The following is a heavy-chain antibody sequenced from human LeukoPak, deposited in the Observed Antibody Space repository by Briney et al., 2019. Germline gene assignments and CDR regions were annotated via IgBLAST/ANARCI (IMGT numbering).Heavy chain of an antibody. J-gene: IGHJ4*02. D-gene: IGHD6-13*01. CDR2: IYYSGST. CDR1: GGSISSSSYY. Sequence: SETLSLTCTVSGGSISSSSYYWGWIRQPPGKGLEWIGSIYYSGSTYYNPSLKSRVTISVDTSKNQFSLKLSSLTAADTAVYYCARRGQQLPYYYFDYWGQGTLVTVSS. V-gene: IGHV4-39*01. CDR3: ARRGQQLPYYYFDY.